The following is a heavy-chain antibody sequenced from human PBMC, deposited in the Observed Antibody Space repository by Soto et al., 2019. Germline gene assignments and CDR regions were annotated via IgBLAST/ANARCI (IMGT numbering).Heavy chain of an antibody. D-gene: IGHD3-16*01. CDR2: ISGYNDNT. CDR3: ARDTSSRTLYATRTPFDY. V-gene: IGHV1-18*01. CDR1: GYTFTRFG. Sequence: QVQLVQSGAEVKKPGASVKVSCKASGYTFTRFGVSWVRQAPGQGLEWMGWISGYNDNTNYAQNLQGRVTMTTDRSTSTAYMELRSLRSDDTAVYYCARDTSSRTLYATRTPFDYWGQGTLVTVSS. J-gene: IGHJ4*02.